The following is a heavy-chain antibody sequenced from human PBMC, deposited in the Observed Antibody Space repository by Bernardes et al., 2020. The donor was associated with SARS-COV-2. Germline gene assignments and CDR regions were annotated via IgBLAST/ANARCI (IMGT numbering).Heavy chain of an antibody. Sequence: SETLSLTCAVYGGSFSGYYWSWIRQPPGKGLEWIGEINRSGSTNYNPSLKSRVTISVDTSKNQFSLKLSSVTAADTAVYYCARGVAARRTSGWFDPWGQGTLVTVSS. V-gene: IGHV4-34*01. J-gene: IGHJ5*02. CDR3: ARGVAARRTSGWFDP. CDR1: GGSFSGYY. D-gene: IGHD6-6*01. CDR2: INRSGST.